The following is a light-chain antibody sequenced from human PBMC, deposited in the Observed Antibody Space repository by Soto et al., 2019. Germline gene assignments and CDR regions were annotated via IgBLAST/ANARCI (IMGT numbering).Light chain of an antibody. CDR2: GVT. CDR3: CSYAGSSTFV. V-gene: IGLV2-14*01. Sequence: QSALTQPASVSGSPGQSITISCTGSSSDIGAFNYVAWYQQHPGKAPKLIIHGVTNRPSGVSSRFSGSKSDYTASLTISGLQAEDEADYYCCSYAGSSTFVFGTGTKVTGL. J-gene: IGLJ1*01. CDR1: SSDIGAFNY.